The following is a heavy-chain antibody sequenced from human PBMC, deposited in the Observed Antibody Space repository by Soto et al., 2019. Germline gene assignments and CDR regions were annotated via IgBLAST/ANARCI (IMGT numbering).Heavy chain of an antibody. J-gene: IGHJ4*02. CDR2: IYHSGSA. Sequence: SETLSLTCAVSSDSISSTNWWTWVRQPPGKGLEWIGEIYHSGSANYNPSLKSRVTISVDKSKNQFSLKLSSVTAADTAVYYCARGGTGNFDYWGQGTLVTVSS. CDR1: SDSISSTNW. V-gene: IGHV4-4*02. CDR3: ARGGTGNFDY. D-gene: IGHD1-1*01.